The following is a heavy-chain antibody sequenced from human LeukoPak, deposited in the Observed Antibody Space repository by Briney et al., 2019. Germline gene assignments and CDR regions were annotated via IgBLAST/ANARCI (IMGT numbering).Heavy chain of an antibody. V-gene: IGHV3-7*01. CDR1: GFTFSSYW. Sequence: PGGSLRLSCAASGFTFSSYWMSWVRQAPGKGLEWVANIKQDGSEKYYVDSVKGRFTISRDNAKNSLYLQMNSLRAEDTAVYYCARDPHPYRPALPDAFDIWGQGTMVTVSS. CDR3: ARDPHPYRPALPDAFDI. J-gene: IGHJ3*02. D-gene: IGHD5-18*01. CDR2: IKQDGSEK.